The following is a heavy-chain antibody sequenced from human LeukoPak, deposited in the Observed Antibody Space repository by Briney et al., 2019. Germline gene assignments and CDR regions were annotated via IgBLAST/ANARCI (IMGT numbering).Heavy chain of an antibody. CDR1: GYTFAHYG. CDR2: ISVHNGNT. CDR3: AKVTYYYDSNGDGQGRIVFDY. D-gene: IGHD3-16*01. Sequence: ASVKVSCKASGYTFAHYGISWVRQAPGQGLEWKGWISVHNGNTKYAQRIQGRATLSTDTSTSTAYMELRSLRSDDTAVYYCAKVTYYYDSNGDGQGRIVFDYWGQGTLVTVSS. J-gene: IGHJ4*02. V-gene: IGHV1-18*01.